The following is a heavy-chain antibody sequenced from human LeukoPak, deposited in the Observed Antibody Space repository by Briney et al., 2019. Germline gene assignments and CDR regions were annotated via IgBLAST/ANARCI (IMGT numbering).Heavy chain of an antibody. Sequence: PSETLSLTCTVSGGSISSYYWSWLRQPPGKGLERIGYIYYSGSTNYNPSLKSRVTISVDTSKNQFSLKLSSVTAADTALYYCARGGSYYEPFDCWGQGTLVTVSS. CDR2: IYYSGST. CDR1: GGSISSYY. V-gene: IGHV4-59*01. J-gene: IGHJ4*02. D-gene: IGHD1-26*01. CDR3: ARGGSYYEPFDC.